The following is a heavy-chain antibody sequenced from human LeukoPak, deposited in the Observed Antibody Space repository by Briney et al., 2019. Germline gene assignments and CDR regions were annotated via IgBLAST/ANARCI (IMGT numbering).Heavy chain of an antibody. V-gene: IGHV3-23*01. CDR1: GFTFSSYA. D-gene: IGHD6-13*01. J-gene: IGHJ3*02. Sequence: PGGSLRVSCAASGFTFSSYAMSWVRQAPGKGLEWVSAISGSGGSTYYADSVKGRFTISRDNSKNTLYLQMNSLRAEDTAVYYCAKDDKGSSWTDAFDIWGQGTMVTVSS. CDR3: AKDDKGSSWTDAFDI. CDR2: ISGSGGST.